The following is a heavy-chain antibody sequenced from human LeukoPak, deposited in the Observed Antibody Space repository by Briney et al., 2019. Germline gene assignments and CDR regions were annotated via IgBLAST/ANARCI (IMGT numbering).Heavy chain of an antibody. Sequence: ASVKVSCKASGYSFTSYGISWVRQAPGQGLEWMGWISVYNGNTEYEEKFQGRVTMTTDTSTSTAYMDLRSLRTDDTAVYYCARQGAQGGAPFYWGQGTLVTVSS. J-gene: IGHJ4*02. CDR1: GYSFTSYG. CDR2: ISVYNGNT. V-gene: IGHV1-18*01. CDR3: ARQGAQGGAPFY. D-gene: IGHD3-16*01.